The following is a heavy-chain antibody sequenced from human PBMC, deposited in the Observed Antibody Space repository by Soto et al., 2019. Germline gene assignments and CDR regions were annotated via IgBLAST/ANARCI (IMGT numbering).Heavy chain of an antibody. J-gene: IGHJ4*02. D-gene: IGHD1-1*01. CDR1: GLTFRSYG. Sequence: RRLSCAASGLTFRSYGMHWVRQAPGKGLEWVAHISYDGSDKYYADSVKGRFSMSRDNSKSTLFLQMNSLRPEDTAVYYCAKDRSWNDALYYFDYWGQGTLVTVSS. CDR3: AKDRSWNDALYYFDY. V-gene: IGHV3-30*18. CDR2: ISYDGSDK.